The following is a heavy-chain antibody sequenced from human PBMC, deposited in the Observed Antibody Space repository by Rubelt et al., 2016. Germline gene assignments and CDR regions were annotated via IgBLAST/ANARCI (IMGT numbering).Heavy chain of an antibody. V-gene: IGHV4-59*08. CDR1: GGSISSYY. J-gene: IGHJ4*02. CDR3: ASLLLWFGELSRYYFDY. Sequence: VQLQESGPGLVKPSETLSLTCTVSGGSISSYYWSWIRQPPGKGLEWIGYIYYSGSTYYNPSLKSRVTISVDTSKNQFSLKLSSVTAADTAVYYCASLLLWFGELSRYYFDYWGQGTLVTVSS. D-gene: IGHD3-10*01. CDR2: IYYSGST.